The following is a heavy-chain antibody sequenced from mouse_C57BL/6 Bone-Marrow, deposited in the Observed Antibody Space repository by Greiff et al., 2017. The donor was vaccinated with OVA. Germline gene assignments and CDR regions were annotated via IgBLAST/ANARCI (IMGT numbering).Heavy chain of an antibody. Sequence: VQLQQPGAELVMPGASVKLSCKASGYTFTSYWMHWVKQRPGQGLEWIGEIDPSDSYTNYNQKFKGKSTLTVDKSSSTAYMQLSSLTSEDSAVYYCAGWEYDSPYWYFDVWGTGTTVTVSS. CDR2: IDPSDSYT. CDR1: GYTFTSYW. CDR3: AGWEYDSPYWYFDV. J-gene: IGHJ1*03. V-gene: IGHV1-69*01. D-gene: IGHD2-14*01.